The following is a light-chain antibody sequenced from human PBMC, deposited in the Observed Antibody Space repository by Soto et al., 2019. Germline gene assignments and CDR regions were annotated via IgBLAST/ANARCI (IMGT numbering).Light chain of an antibody. CDR3: CSYAGSSTYV. CDR2: EGG. Sequence: QSALTQPASVSGSPGQSITISCTGTSSDLGSYDLVSWFQQHPGKAPKLMIYEGGKRPSGVSNRFSGSKSGNTASLTISGLQAEDEADYYCCSYAGSSTYVFGTGTKVTVL. J-gene: IGLJ1*01. V-gene: IGLV2-23*01. CDR1: SSDLGSYDL.